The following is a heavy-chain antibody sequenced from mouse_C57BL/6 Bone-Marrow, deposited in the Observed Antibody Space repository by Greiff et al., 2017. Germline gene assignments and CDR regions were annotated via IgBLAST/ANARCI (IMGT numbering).Heavy chain of an antibody. J-gene: IGHJ2*01. CDR3: AREDLSYDYGSSGDY. CDR1: GYTFTSYW. Sequence: QVQLQQPGAELVKPGASVKLSCKASGYTFTSYWMQWVKQRPGQGLEWIGEIDPSDSYTNYNQKFKGKATLTVDTSSSTAYMQLSSLTSEDSAVYYCAREDLSYDYGSSGDYWGQGTTLTVSS. D-gene: IGHD1-1*01. V-gene: IGHV1-50*01. CDR2: IDPSDSYT.